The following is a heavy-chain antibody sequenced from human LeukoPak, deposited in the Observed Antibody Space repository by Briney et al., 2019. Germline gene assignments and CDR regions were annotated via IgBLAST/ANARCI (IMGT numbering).Heavy chain of an antibody. V-gene: IGHV3-21*01. CDR3: AREGVAGTGYYFDY. CDR2: ISSSSYI. J-gene: IGHJ4*02. Sequence: AGGSLRLSCAASGFTFSSYSMNWVRQAPGKGLEWVSSISSSSYIYYADSVKGRFTISRDNAKNSLYLQMNSLRAEDTAVYYCAREGVAGTGYYFDYWGQGTLVTVSS. D-gene: IGHD6-19*01. CDR1: GFTFSSYS.